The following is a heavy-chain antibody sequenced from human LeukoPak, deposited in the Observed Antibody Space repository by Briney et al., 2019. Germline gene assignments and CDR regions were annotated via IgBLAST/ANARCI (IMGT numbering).Heavy chain of an antibody. V-gene: IGHV3-30*02. CDR1: GFTFSSYG. Sequence: VGSLRLSCAASGFTFSSYGMHWVRQAPGQGLEWVAFIRYDGSNKYYADSVKGRFTISRDNSKNTLYLQMNSLRAEDTAVYYCAKDPIAVAGRTYFDYWGQGTLVTVSS. J-gene: IGHJ4*02. D-gene: IGHD6-19*01. CDR3: AKDPIAVAGRTYFDY. CDR2: IRYDGSNK.